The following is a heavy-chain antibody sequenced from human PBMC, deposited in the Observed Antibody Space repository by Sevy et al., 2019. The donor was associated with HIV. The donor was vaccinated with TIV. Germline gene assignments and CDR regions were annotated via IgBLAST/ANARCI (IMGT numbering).Heavy chain of an antibody. J-gene: IGHJ4*02. CDR3: ASSSSWYASFDS. CDR1: GRTFRNYA. CDR2: IIPMFETA. D-gene: IGHD6-13*01. V-gene: IGHV1-69*13. Sequence: ASVKVSCKASGRTFRNYALSWVRQAPGQGLEWMGGIIPMFETANYVQRFQGRVTITADESKNTAYMELSSLRSDDTAIYYGASSSSWYASFDSWGQGTLVTVSS.